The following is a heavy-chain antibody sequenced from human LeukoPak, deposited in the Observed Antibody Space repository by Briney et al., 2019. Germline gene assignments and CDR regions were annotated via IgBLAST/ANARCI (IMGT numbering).Heavy chain of an antibody. CDR3: ARDQIGLTMVRGVIIQVSWFDP. J-gene: IGHJ5*02. D-gene: IGHD3-10*01. CDR1: GFTFSSYW. V-gene: IGHV3-7*01. Sequence: GGSLRLSCAASGFTFSSYWMSWVRQAPGKGLEWVANIKPEGGEKYYGDSVKGRFTISRDNAKHSLYLQMNSVIAEHTAMYDRARDQIGLTMVRGVIIQVSWFDPWGQGTLVTVSS. CDR2: IKPEGGEK.